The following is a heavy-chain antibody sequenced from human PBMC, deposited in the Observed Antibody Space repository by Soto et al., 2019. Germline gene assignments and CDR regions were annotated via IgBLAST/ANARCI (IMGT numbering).Heavy chain of an antibody. Sequence: ASVKVSCKASGYTFTSYGISWVRQAPGQGLEWMGWISAYNGNTNYAQKLQGRVTMTTGTSTSTAYMELRSLRSDDTAVYYCARGGKEALLWFGEYDDYWGQGTLVTVSS. J-gene: IGHJ4*02. CDR3: ARGGKEALLWFGEYDDY. CDR2: ISAYNGNT. V-gene: IGHV1-18*01. CDR1: GYTFTSYG. D-gene: IGHD3-10*01.